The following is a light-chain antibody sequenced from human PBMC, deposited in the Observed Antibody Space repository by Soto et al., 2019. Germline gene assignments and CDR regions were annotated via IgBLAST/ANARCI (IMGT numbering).Light chain of an antibody. CDR1: QSISSY. CDR3: QQSYSTPPIT. J-gene: IGKJ5*01. Sequence: DIQMTQSPSSLSASVGDRLTITCLASQSISSYLNWYQQKPXKAPKLXXYAASSLQSGVPSRFCGSGSGTDLTLTISSLQTEDFANYYCQQSYSTPPITFGQGTRLEIK. V-gene: IGKV1-39*01. CDR2: AAS.